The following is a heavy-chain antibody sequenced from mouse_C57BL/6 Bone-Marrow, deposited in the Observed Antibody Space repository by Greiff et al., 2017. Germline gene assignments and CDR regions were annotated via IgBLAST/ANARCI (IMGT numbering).Heavy chain of an antibody. V-gene: IGHV1-82*01. CDR3: ARGAYCDYDYFDY. D-gene: IGHD2-4*01. J-gene: IGHJ2*01. Sequence: QVQLQQSGPELVKPGASVKISCKASGYAFSSSWMNWVKQRPGKGLEWIGRIYPGDGDTNYNGKFKGKATLTADKSSSTAYMQLSSLTSEDSAVYFCARGAYCDYDYFDYWGQGTTLTVSS. CDR1: GYAFSSSW. CDR2: IYPGDGDT.